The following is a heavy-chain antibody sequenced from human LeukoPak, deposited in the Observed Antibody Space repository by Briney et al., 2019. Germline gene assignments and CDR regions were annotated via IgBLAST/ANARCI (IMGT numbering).Heavy chain of an antibody. CDR1: GFTVSSNY. J-gene: IGHJ4*02. CDR2: IYSGGST. Sequence: GGSLRLSCAASGFTVSSNYMSWVRQAPGKGLEWVSVIYSGGSTYYADSVKGRFTISRDNSKNTLYLQMNSLSAEDTAVYYCARSKRNTMVRGVIGPFDYWGQGTLVTVSS. CDR3: ARSKRNTMVRGVIGPFDY. D-gene: IGHD3-10*01. V-gene: IGHV3-66*02.